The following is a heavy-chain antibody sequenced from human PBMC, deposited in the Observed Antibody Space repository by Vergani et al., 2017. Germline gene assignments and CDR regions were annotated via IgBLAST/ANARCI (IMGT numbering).Heavy chain of an antibody. D-gene: IGHD3/OR15-3a*01. CDR1: GGSISSSSYY. CDR2: IYYSGST. V-gene: IGHV4-39*07. J-gene: IGHJ6*02. Sequence: QLQLQESGPGLVKPSETLSLTCTVSGGSISSSSYYWGWIRQPPGKGLEWIGSIYYSGSTYYNPSLKSRVTISVDTSKNQFSLKLSSVTAADTAVYYCARGVDVALDYYYYYGMDVWGQGTTVTVFS. CDR3: ARGVDVALDYYYYYGMDV.